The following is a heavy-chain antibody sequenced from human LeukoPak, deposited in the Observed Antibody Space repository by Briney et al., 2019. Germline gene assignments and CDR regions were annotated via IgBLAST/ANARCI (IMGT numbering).Heavy chain of an antibody. J-gene: IGHJ4*02. V-gene: IGHV4-59*11. D-gene: IGHD5-24*01. CDR1: GGSISSHY. CDR3: ARGSGWLHPYFDY. Sequence: SETLSLTCTVSGGSISSHYWSWIRQPPGKGLEWIGYIYYSGSTNYNPPLKSRVTISVDTSKNQFSLKLSSVTAADTAVYYCARGSGWLHPYFDYWGQGTLVTVSS. CDR2: IYYSGST.